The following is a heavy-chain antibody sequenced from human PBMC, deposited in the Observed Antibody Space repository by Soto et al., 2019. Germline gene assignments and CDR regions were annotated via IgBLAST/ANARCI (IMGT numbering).Heavy chain of an antibody. Sequence: VQLVESGGGLVKPGGSLRLSCAASGFTFSSYTINWVRQAPGKGLEWVSSISSGGTYMSYADSVKGRFTISRDNAKNSLYLQMNSLRAEDTAVYYCARQYCAGGSCYRLDYWGQGTLVTVSS. CDR1: GFTFSSYT. CDR2: ISSGGTYM. V-gene: IGHV3-21*01. D-gene: IGHD2-15*01. CDR3: ARQYCAGGSCYRLDY. J-gene: IGHJ4*02.